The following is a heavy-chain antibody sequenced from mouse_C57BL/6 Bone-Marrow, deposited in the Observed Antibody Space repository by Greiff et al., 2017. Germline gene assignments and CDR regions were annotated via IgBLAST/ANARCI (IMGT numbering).Heavy chain of an antibody. J-gene: IGHJ1*03. V-gene: IGHV1-64*01. CDR3: ARSHYYGSSYPGYFDV. D-gene: IGHD1-1*01. Sequence: QVHVKQPGAELVKPGASVKLSCKASGYTFTSYWMHWVKQRPGQGLEWIGMIHPNSGSTNYNEKFKSKATLTVAKSSSTAYMQLSSLTSEDSAVYYGARSHYYGSSYPGYFDVWGTGTTVTVSS. CDR1: GYTFTSYW. CDR2: IHPNSGST.